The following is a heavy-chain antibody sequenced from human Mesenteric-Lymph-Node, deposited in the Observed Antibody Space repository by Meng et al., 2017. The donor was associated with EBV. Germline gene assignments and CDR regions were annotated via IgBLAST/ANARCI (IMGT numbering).Heavy chain of an antibody. Sequence: QVRLVQSGDEVKKPGSSVKVSCKASGGTFSSHAFSWVRQAPGQGLEWMGGIVPIFGTTTYAQKFQGRLTITADEATSTAHMELHGLRSDDTALYFCARGAATMPLEYWGQGALVTVSS. CDR1: GGTFSSHA. V-gene: IGHV1-69*01. J-gene: IGHJ4*02. CDR2: IVPIFGTT. CDR3: ARGAATMPLEY. D-gene: IGHD5-12*01.